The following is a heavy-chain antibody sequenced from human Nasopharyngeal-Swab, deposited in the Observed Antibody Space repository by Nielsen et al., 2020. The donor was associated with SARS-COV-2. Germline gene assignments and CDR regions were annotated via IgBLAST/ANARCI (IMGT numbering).Heavy chain of an antibody. V-gene: IGHV5-51*01. J-gene: IGHJ4*02. CDR1: GYSFTSYW. D-gene: IGHD5/OR15-5a*01. CDR3: ARIPSTLPDY. CDR2: IYPGDSDT. Sequence: KVSRKGSGYSFTSYWIGWVRQLPGKGLEWMGLIYPGDSDTRYSPSFQGQVTITADKSISTAYLQWSSLKASDTAMYYCARIPSTLPDYWGQGTLVTVSS.